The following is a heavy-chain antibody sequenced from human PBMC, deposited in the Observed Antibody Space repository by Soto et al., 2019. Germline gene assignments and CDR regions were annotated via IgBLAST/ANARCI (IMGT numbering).Heavy chain of an antibody. CDR3: ARGISLRITMVRGVINPGNWFDP. J-gene: IGHJ5*02. V-gene: IGHV4-34*01. CDR2: INHSGST. CDR1: GGSFSGYY. Sequence: PETLSLTCAVYGGSFSGYYWSWIRQPPGKXLEWIGEINHSGSTNYNPSLKSRVTISVDTSKNQFSLKLSSVTAADTAVYYCARGISLRITMVRGVINPGNWFDPWGQGTLVTVSS. D-gene: IGHD3-10*01.